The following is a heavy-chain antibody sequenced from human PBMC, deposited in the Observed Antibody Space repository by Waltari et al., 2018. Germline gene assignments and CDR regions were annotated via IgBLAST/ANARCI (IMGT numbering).Heavy chain of an antibody. CDR3: ARSRGVNLGY. J-gene: IGHJ4*02. Sequence: LSLTCTVSGGSISSSSYYWGWIRQPPGKGLEWIGSIYYSGSTYYNPSLKSRVTISVDTSKNQFSLKLSSVTAADTAVYYCARSRGVNLGYWGQGTLVTVSS. CDR2: IYYSGST. D-gene: IGHD3-10*01. V-gene: IGHV4-39*01. CDR1: GGSISSSSYY.